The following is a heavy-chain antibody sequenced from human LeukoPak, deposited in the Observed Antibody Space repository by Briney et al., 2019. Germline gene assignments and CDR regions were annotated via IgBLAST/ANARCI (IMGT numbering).Heavy chain of an antibody. CDR1: GGTFSSYA. D-gene: IGHD5-18*01. Sequence: ASVNVSCKASGGTFSSYAISWVRQAPAQGLEWMGGIIPIFGTANYAQKFQGRVTITTDESTSTAYMELSSLRSEDTAVYYCARDEYSYGPGDYWGQGTLVTVSS. CDR2: IIPIFGTA. CDR3: ARDEYSYGPGDY. J-gene: IGHJ4*02. V-gene: IGHV1-69*05.